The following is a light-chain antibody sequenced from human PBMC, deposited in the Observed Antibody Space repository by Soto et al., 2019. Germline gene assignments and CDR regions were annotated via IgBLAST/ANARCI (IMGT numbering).Light chain of an antibody. J-gene: IGKJ3*01. V-gene: IGKV3-15*01. CDR1: ESVSSN. Sequence: EIVMTQSPATLSVSPGERATLSCRASESVSSNLAWYQQKPGQAPRLLIYGASTRATGIPARISGSGSGTDFTLTISSLEPEDFAVYYCQQRSNWPRFTFGPGTKVDI. CDR3: QQRSNWPRFT. CDR2: GAS.